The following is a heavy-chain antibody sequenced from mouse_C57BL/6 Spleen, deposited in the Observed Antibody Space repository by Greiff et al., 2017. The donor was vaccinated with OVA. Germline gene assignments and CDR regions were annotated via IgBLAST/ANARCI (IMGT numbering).Heavy chain of an antibody. Sequence: DVKLVEPGGGLVKPGGSLKLSCAASGFTFSSYAMSWVRQTPEKRLEWVATISDGGSYTYYPDNVKGRFTISRDNAKNNLYLQMSHLKSEDTAMYYCAREETGRGYFDVWGTGTTVTVSS. J-gene: IGHJ1*03. CDR3: AREETGRGYFDV. V-gene: IGHV5-4*03. CDR1: GFTFSSYA. D-gene: IGHD4-1*01. CDR2: ISDGGSYT.